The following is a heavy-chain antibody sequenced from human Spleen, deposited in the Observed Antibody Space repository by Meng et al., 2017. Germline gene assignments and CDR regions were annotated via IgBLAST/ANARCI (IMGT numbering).Heavy chain of an antibody. D-gene: IGHD4-23*01. V-gene: IGHV4-31*03. J-gene: IGHJ4*02. Sequence: QVQLRESGPGLVKPSQTLSLTCTVSTGSISSDGYYWSWIRQHPGKGLEWIGYIYYSGSTYYNPSLKSRITISVDTSKNQFSLKLTSVTAADTAVYYCARVAYGGNSYYFDSWGQGTLVTVSS. CDR3: ARVAYGGNSYYFDS. CDR2: IYYSGST. CDR1: TGSISSDGYY.